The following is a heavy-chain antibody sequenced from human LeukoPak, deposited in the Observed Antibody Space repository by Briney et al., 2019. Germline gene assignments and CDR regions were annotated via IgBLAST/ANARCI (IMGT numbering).Heavy chain of an antibody. D-gene: IGHD6-6*01. V-gene: IGHV3-11*04. CDR1: GFTFSDYY. CDR3: AKDFRGPSIAARPFGFQH. CDR2: ISSSGSTI. J-gene: IGHJ1*01. Sequence: PGGSLRLSCAASGFTFSDYYMSWIRQAPGKGLEWVSYISSSGSTIYYADSVKGRFTISRDNAKNSLYLQMNSLRAEDTAVYYCAKDFRGPSIAARPFGFQHWGQGTLVTVSS.